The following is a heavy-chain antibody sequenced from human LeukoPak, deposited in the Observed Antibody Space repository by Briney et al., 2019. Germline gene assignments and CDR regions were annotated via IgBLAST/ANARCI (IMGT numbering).Heavy chain of an antibody. CDR1: GFTFSSYS. CDR3: ARYRGSGLPYYFDY. CDR2: ISSSSSYI. D-gene: IGHD6-19*01. Sequence: GGSLRLSCAASGFTFSSYSMNWVRQAPGKGLEWVSSISSSSSYIYYADSVKGRFTISRDNAKNSLYLQMNSLRAEDTAVYYCARYRGSGLPYYFDYWGQGTLVTVSS. V-gene: IGHV3-21*01. J-gene: IGHJ4*02.